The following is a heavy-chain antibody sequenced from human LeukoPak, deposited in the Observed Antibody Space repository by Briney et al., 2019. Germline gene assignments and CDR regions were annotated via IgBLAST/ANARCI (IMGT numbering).Heavy chain of an antibody. CDR2: ISDYTGNT. D-gene: IGHD3-22*01. CDR3: ARGRIAKIVVVHSFHYGMDV. J-gene: IGHJ6*02. CDR1: GGSFTDYF. Sequence: SETLSLTCDVFGGSFTDYFWTWIRQSPGKGLEWIGEISDYTGNTNYNPSLNSRVSISLEKSKNQFSLELRSVTAADTAVYYCARGRIAKIVVVHSFHYGMDVWGQGATVTVSS. V-gene: IGHV4-34*01.